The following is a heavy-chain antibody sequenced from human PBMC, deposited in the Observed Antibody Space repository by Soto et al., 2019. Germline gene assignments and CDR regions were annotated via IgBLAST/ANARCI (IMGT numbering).Heavy chain of an antibody. CDR2: AYWDDDK. CDR3: AHRRTVDGVWYTFDY. J-gene: IGHJ4*02. V-gene: IGHV2-5*02. D-gene: IGHD2-8*01. CDR1: GFSLSTYGMA. Sequence: QITLKESGPTLVKPTQTLTLTCTFSGFSLSTYGMAVGWIRQSPGKALEWLALAYWDDDKHYSPSLQSRLTITKYTSKNQVVLTMTHMDPVDTATYYCAHRRTVDGVWYTFDYWGQGTLVTVSS.